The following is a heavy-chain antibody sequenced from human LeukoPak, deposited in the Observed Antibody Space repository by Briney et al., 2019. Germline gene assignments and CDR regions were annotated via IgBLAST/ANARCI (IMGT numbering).Heavy chain of an antibody. D-gene: IGHD3-22*01. Sequence: SETLSLTCSVSGGSIRSTTYYWGWIRQPPGKGLEWIGSIYYSGNTYYSPSLMSRVTISVDTSKNQFSLNLSSVTAADTAVYYCARAPHFFDTSGSRYYFDYWGQGALVTVSS. V-gene: IGHV4-39*07. CDR3: ARAPHFFDTSGSRYYFDY. CDR2: IYYSGNT. CDR1: GGSIRSTTYY. J-gene: IGHJ4*02.